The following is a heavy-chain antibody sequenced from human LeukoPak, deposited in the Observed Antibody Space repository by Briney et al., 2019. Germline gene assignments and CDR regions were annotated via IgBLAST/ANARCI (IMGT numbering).Heavy chain of an antibody. CDR2: ISWNRGSI. CDR3: AKDYSSSWYGAFDI. Sequence: QPGRSLRLSCAASGFTFDDYAMHWVRQAPRKGLEWVSGISWNRGSIGYADSVKGRFTISRDNAKNSLYLQMNSLRAEDTALYYCAKDYSSSWYGAFDIWGQGTMVTVSS. CDR1: GFTFDDYA. V-gene: IGHV3-9*01. D-gene: IGHD6-13*01. J-gene: IGHJ3*02.